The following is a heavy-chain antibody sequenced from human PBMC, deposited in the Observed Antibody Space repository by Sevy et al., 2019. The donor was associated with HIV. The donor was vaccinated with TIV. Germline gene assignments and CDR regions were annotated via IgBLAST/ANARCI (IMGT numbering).Heavy chain of an antibody. V-gene: IGHV4-31*03. CDR1: GDSINNGDYY. J-gene: IGHJ5*02. D-gene: IGHD4-4*01. CDR2: IYYTGTT. Sequence: SETLSLTCTVSGDSINNGDYYWSWIRQHPGKGLEWIGKIYYTGTTYYNPSLKSRLRISVERSENTLSLSLRSVTAADTAVYYCARTIVTTLSSARNNWFDPWGQGTLVTVSS. CDR3: ARTIVTTLSSARNNWFDP.